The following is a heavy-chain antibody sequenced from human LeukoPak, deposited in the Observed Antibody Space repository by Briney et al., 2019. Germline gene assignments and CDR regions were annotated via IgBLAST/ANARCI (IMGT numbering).Heavy chain of an antibody. CDR3: ARDAFPEIPAAKMPMDY. Sequence: GGSLRLSCAASGFTFGSYNMNWVRQAPGKGLEWVSYISSSSSTIYYADSVKVRFTISRDNAKNSLYLQMNSLRAEDTAVYYCARDAFPEIPAAKMPMDYWGQGTLVTVSS. CDR1: GFTFGSYN. CDR2: ISSSSSTI. D-gene: IGHD2-2*01. J-gene: IGHJ4*02. V-gene: IGHV3-48*01.